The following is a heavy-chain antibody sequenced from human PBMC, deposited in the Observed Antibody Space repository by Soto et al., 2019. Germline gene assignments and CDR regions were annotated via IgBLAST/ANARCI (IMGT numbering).Heavy chain of an antibody. Sequence: EVQLLESGGGLVQPGGSLRLSCAASGFTFSTYAMSWVRQAPGKGLEWVSAISGSGGSTYYTDSVKGRFIISRDNSKNTLYLQMNSLRAEDTAVYYCAVRKTGSFFDYWGQGTLVTVSS. V-gene: IGHV3-23*01. CDR1: GFTFSTYA. D-gene: IGHD1-26*01. CDR2: ISGSGGST. CDR3: AVRKTGSFFDY. J-gene: IGHJ4*02.